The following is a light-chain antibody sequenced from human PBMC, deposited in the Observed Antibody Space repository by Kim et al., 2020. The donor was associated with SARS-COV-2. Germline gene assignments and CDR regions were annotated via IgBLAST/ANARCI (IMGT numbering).Light chain of an antibody. J-gene: IGLJ2*01. V-gene: IGLV3-1*01. CDR3: QAWDSYTYVV. Sequence: VSPGQTASITCSGDKLGDKYPSWYQHKPGQSPLLVIYEDTKRPSAIPERFSGSISGNTATLTISGTLATDEADYYCQAWDSYTYVVFGGGTQLTVL. CDR1: KLGDKY. CDR2: EDT.